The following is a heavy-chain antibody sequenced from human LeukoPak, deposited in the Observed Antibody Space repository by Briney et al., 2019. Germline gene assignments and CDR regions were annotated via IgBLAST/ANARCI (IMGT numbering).Heavy chain of an antibody. J-gene: IGHJ4*02. D-gene: IGHD3-10*01. CDR2: IYYSGST. V-gene: IGHV4-30-4*01. CDR3: ASAGVRGVNYFDY. Sequence: SQTLSLTCTVSGGSISSGDYYWSWIRQPPGKGLEWIGYIYYSGSTYYNPPLKSRVTISVDTSKNQFSLKLSSVTAADTAVYYCASAGVRGVNYFDYWGQGTLVTVSS. CDR1: GGSISSGDYY.